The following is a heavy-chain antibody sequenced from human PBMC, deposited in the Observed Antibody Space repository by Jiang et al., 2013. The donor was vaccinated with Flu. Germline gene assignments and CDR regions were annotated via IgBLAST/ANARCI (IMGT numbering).Heavy chain of an antibody. CDR3: ARHGSSNYDFWSGYPNNWFDP. CDR1: GYSFTSYW. Sequence: VQLLESGAEVKKPGESLKISCKGSGYSFTSYWIGWVRQMPGKGLEWMGIIYPGDSYIRYSPSFQGQVTISADKSISTAYLQWSSLKASDTAMYYCARHGSSNYDFWSGYPNNWFDPWGQGTLVTVSS. V-gene: IGHV5-51*01. CDR2: IYPGDSYI. J-gene: IGHJ5*02. D-gene: IGHD3-3*01.